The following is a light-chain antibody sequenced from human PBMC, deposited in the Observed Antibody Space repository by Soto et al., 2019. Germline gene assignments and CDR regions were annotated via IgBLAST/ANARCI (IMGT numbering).Light chain of an antibody. J-gene: IGKJ4*01. Sequence: EIVMTQSPAPPSVSPGGRVTLSCRASQGVGSKLNWYRQQPGQAPRLLIYDAYRRATGVPARFSGSGSGTEFTLTISSLQSEDFAVYYCQHYKTWPLALGGGTKVDIK. CDR3: QHYKTWPLA. CDR1: QGVGSK. V-gene: IGKV3-15*01. CDR2: DAY.